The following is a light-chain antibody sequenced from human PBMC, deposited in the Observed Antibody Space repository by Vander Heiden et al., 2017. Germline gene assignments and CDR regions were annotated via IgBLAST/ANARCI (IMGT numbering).Light chain of an antibody. CDR1: ESVSSN. CDR2: GAS. J-gene: IGKJ2*01. CDR3: QQDNFWPYT. Sequence: EIVMTQSPATLSVSPGERATLSCRANESVSSNLAWYQQKPGQAPSLLIYGASTRATGVPDKFSGSGSGTEFTLTISSLQSADFAAYYCQQDNFWPYTFGRGTKLEMK. V-gene: IGKV3-15*01.